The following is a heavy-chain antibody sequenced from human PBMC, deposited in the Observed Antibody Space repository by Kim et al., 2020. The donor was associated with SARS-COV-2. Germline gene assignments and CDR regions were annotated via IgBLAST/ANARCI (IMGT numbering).Heavy chain of an antibody. CDR2: IYYSGST. CDR3: ARTYSSSRFNWYFDL. CDR1: GGSISSYY. V-gene: IGHV4-59*01. Sequence: SETLSLTCTVSGGSISSYYWSWIRQPPGKGLEWIGYIYYSGSTNYNPSLKSRVTISVDTSKNQFSLKLSSVTAADTAVYYCARTYSSSRFNWYFDLWGRGTLVTVSS. J-gene: IGHJ2*01. D-gene: IGHD6-6*01.